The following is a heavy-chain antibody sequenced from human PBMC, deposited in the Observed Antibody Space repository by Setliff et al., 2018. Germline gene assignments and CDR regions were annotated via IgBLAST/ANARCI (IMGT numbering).Heavy chain of an antibody. Sequence: GSLRLSCAASGFTFSIYAMAWVRQAPGKGLEWIGGINHSGSTNYNPSLKSRVTISVDTSKNQFSLKLSSVTAADTAVYYCASEVLQFLEWTQEPYGMDVWGQGTTVTVS. D-gene: IGHD3-3*01. V-gene: IGHV4-34*01. CDR1: GFTFSIYA. CDR2: INHSGST. J-gene: IGHJ6*02. CDR3: ASEVLQFLEWTQEPYGMDV.